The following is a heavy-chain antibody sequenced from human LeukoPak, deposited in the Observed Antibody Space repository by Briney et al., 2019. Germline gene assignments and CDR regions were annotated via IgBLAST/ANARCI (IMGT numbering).Heavy chain of an antibody. CDR2: ISGSGHDI. D-gene: IGHD6-6*01. CDR3: TRDPRRLDS. J-gene: IGHJ4*02. Sequence: TGGSLRLSCAASGFTFSDSYMTWVRQAPGKGVEWVAYISGSGHDINYSESAKGRFTISRDNAKNSLYLQMSSLRVEDTAVYCTRDPRRLDSWGQGTLVTVSS. CDR1: GFTFSDSY. V-gene: IGHV3-11*04.